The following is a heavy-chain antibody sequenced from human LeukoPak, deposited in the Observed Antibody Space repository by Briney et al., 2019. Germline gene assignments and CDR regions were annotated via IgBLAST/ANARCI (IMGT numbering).Heavy chain of an antibody. Sequence: GGSLRLSCAASGFTFSDYSMNWVRQAPGKGLEWISYIEIDSSNTNYADSVKGRFTISRDNSKNTLYLQMSNLRAEDTAVYYCAKRTSGFCSSTSCYGHDFWGQGTLVTVSS. CDR1: GFTFSDYS. V-gene: IGHV3-48*01. D-gene: IGHD2-2*03. CDR2: IEIDSSNT. J-gene: IGHJ4*02. CDR3: AKRTSGFCSSTSCYGHDF.